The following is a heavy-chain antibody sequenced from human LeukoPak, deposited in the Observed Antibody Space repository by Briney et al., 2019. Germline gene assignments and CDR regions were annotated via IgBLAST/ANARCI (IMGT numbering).Heavy chain of an antibody. J-gene: IGHJ3*02. CDR1: GYTFTSYG. CDR3: ARDRYSGSYYDAFDI. CDR2: ISAYNGNT. V-gene: IGHV1-18*01. Sequence: ASVKVSRKASGYTFTSYGISWVRQAPGQGLEWMGWISAYNGNTNYAQKLQGRVTMTTDTSTSTAYMELRSLRSDDTAVYYCARDRYSGSYYDAFDIWGQGTMVTVSS. D-gene: IGHD1-26*01.